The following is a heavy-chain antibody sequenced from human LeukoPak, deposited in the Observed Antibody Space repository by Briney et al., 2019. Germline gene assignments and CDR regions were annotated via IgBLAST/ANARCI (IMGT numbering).Heavy chain of an antibody. D-gene: IGHD3-22*01. V-gene: IGHV3-30-3*01. CDR3: ARKLDYYDSSAPLDY. Sequence: GGSLRLSCAASGFTFSSYAMHWVRQAPGKGLEWVAVISYDGSNKYYADSVKGRFTISRDNSKNTLYLQMNSLRAEDTAVYYCARKLDYYDSSAPLDYWGQGTLVTVSS. CDR2: ISYDGSNK. J-gene: IGHJ4*02. CDR1: GFTFSSYA.